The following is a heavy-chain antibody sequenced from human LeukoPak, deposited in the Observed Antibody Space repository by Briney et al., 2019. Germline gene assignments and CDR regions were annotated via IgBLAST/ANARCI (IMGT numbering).Heavy chain of an antibody. CDR3: ARDPHSSGYSYCMDV. V-gene: IGHV3-21*01. CDR1: GFTFSSYS. CDR2: ISSSSSYI. D-gene: IGHD3-22*01. Sequence: GGSLRLSCAASGFTFSSYSMNWVRQAPGKGLEWVSSISSSSSYIYYADSVKGRFTISRDNAKNSLYLQMNSLRAEDTAVYYCARDPHSSGYSYCMDVWGKGTTVTVSS. J-gene: IGHJ6*03.